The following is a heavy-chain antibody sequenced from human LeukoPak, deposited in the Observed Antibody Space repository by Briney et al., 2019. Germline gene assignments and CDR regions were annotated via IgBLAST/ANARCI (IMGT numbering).Heavy chain of an antibody. V-gene: IGHV4-4*02. J-gene: IGHJ4*02. CDR1: GGSISSSNW. Sequence: SGTLSLTCAVSGGSISSSNWWSWVRQPPGKGLEWIGEIYHSGSTNYNPSLKSRVTISVDKSKNQFSLKLSSVTAADTAVYYGARGYSSGGYPGMYYFDYWGQGTLVTVSS. CDR3: ARGYSSGGYPGMYYFDY. D-gene: IGHD6-13*01. CDR2: IYHSGST.